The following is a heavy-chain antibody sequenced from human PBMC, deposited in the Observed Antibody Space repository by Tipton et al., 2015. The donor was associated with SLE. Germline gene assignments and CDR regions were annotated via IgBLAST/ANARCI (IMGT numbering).Heavy chain of an antibody. D-gene: IGHD7-27*01. CDR3: ARDRTGLSA. J-gene: IGHJ3*01. CDR1: GYSFTSYW. V-gene: IGHV4-34*01. Sequence: QLVQSGAEVKKPGESLKISCKGSGYSFTSYWIGWIRQPPGKGLEWIGEINHSGSTNYNPSLKVRVTISVDASKNQFSLKLSSVTAADTAVYFCARDRTGLSAWGQGTMVTVSS. CDR2: INHSGST.